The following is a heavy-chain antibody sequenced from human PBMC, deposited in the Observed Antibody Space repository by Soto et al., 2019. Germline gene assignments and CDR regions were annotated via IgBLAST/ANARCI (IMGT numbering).Heavy chain of an antibody. Sequence: GGSLRLSCAASGFTFSNAWMSWVRQAPGKGLEWVGRIKSKTDGGTTDYAAPVKGRFTISRDNSKNTLYLQMNSLRAEDTAVYYCARDPGQWLVPYAFDYWGQGTLVTVSS. D-gene: IGHD6-19*01. CDR2: IKSKTDGGTT. CDR3: ARDPGQWLVPYAFDY. V-gene: IGHV3-15*01. J-gene: IGHJ4*02. CDR1: GFTFSNAW.